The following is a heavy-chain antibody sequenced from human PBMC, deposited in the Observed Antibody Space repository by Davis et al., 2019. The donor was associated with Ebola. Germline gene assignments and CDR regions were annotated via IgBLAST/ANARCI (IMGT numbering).Heavy chain of an antibody. V-gene: IGHV1-69*06. D-gene: IGHD3-16*01. CDR1: GGTFSSYA. CDR3: AERGGSGAYYFDY. J-gene: IGHJ4*02. Sequence: SVKVSCKASGGTFSSYAISWVRQAPGQGLEWMGGIIPIFGTANYAQKFQGRVTITADKSTSTAYMELSSLRSEDTAVYYCAERGGSGAYYFDYWGQGTLVTVSS. CDR2: IIPIFGTA.